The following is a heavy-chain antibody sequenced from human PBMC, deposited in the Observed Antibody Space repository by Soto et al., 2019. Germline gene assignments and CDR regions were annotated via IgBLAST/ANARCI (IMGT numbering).Heavy chain of an antibody. CDR3: AKNTVGLSRYYYYGMDV. CDR2: MAYDGSNE. J-gene: IGHJ6*02. V-gene: IGHV3-30*18. CDR1: VFTFSSFG. Sequence: SLRLSCAASVFTFSSFGIHWVRQAPGKGLEWVAVMAYDGSNEYYADSVRGRFTISRDNSKSTVYLQMNSLRPEDTAVYYCAKNTVGLSRYYYYGMDVWGQGTTVTVSS. D-gene: IGHD5-12*01.